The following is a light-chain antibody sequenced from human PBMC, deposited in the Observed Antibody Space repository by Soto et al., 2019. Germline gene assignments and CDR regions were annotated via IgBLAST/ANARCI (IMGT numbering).Light chain of an antibody. J-gene: IGKJ1*01. V-gene: IGKV3-11*01. CDR3: QQRSNWPPTWT. CDR2: DAS. Sequence: EIVLTQSPATLSLSPGERATLSCRASQSVSSYLAWYQHKPGQAPRLLIYDASKRATGIPARFSGSGSGTDFTRTISSLETEDFAVYYCQQRSNWPPTWTFGQGTRVEI. CDR1: QSVSSY.